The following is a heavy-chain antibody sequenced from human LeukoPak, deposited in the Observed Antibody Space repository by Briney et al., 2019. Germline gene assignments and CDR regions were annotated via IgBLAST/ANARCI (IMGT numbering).Heavy chain of an antibody. CDR3: ARGLRGSTYYDFWSGSTYFDY. V-gene: IGHV4-34*01. CDR1: GGSFSGYY. J-gene: IGHJ4*02. D-gene: IGHD3-3*01. Sequence: PSETLSLTCAVYGGSFSGYYWSWIRQPPGKGLEWIGEINHSGSTNYNPSLKSRVTISVDTSKNQFSPKLSSVTAADTAVYYCARGLRGSTYYDFWSGSTYFDYWGQGTLVTVSS. CDR2: INHSGST.